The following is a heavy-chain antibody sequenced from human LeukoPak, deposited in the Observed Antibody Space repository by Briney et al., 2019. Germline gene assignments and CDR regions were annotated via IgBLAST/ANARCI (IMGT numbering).Heavy chain of an antibody. CDR2: IYYSGST. V-gene: IGHV4-59*01. CDR1: GGSFSSYY. Sequence: PSETLSLTCTVSGGSFSSYYWSWIRQPPGKGLEWIGYIYYSGSTNYNPSLKSRVTISVDTSKNQFSLKLSSVTAADTAVYYCARGYGTGYYYVPYDFWGQGTLVTVSS. J-gene: IGHJ4*02. D-gene: IGHD3-22*01. CDR3: ARGYGTGYYYVPYDF.